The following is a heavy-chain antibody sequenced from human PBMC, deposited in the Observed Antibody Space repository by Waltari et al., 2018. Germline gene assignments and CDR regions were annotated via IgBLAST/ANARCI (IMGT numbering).Heavy chain of an antibody. CDR2: IYHSGST. CDR1: GGSISSHY. D-gene: IGHD3-22*01. Sequence: QVQLQESGPGLVKPSETLSLTCTVSGGSISSHYWSWIRPPPGKGLEWIGSIYHSGSTYYTPSLKSRVTISVETSKNQFSLKLSSVTAADTAVYYCARLRYYDSSGYRFDYWGQGTLVTVSS. V-gene: IGHV4-59*08. CDR3: ARLRYYDSSGYRFDY. J-gene: IGHJ4*02.